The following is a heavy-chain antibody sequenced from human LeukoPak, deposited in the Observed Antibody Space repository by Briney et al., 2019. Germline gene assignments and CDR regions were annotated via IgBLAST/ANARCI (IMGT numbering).Heavy chain of an antibody. V-gene: IGHV3-15*01. CDR1: GLTLSSAW. J-gene: IGHJ4*02. D-gene: IGHD6-19*01. CDR3: TTYRVGEQWMIPNY. CDR2: IKTKTDGGTP. Sequence: GGSLRLSCVASGLTLSSAWMSWVRQAPGKGQEWVGRIKTKTDGGTPDYAAPVKGRFTISRDDSRNTLYLQMNSLKTEDTAVYYCTTYRVGEQWMIPNYWGQGTLVTVSS.